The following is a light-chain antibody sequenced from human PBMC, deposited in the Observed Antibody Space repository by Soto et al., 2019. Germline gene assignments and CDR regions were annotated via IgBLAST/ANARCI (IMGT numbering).Light chain of an antibody. CDR1: NIGSKS. J-gene: IGLJ1*01. Sequence: SYDLAQPPSVSVAPGQTARITFGGNNIGSKSVHWYQQKPGQAPVLVVDDDSDRPSGIPERFSGSNSGNTATLTISRVEAGDEADYFCHVWDSSSEHVFGTGTKVTVL. V-gene: IGLV3-21*02. CDR2: DDS. CDR3: HVWDSSSEHV.